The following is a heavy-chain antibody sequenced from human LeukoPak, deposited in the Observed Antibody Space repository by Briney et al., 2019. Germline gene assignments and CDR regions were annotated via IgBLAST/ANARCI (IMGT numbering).Heavy chain of an antibody. CDR1: GGAISNGTYY. J-gene: IGHJ5*02. Sequence: PSEALSLTCSVSGGAISNGTYYWSWIRQPAGNGLEWLGRIATSGSTDYNPSLKSRVTISVDTSKNQFSLKLISVTAADTAMYYCAVARGVRGAGNWFDPWGQGTLVTVSS. D-gene: IGHD3-10*01. CDR2: IATSGST. V-gene: IGHV4-61*02. CDR3: AVARGVRGAGNWFDP.